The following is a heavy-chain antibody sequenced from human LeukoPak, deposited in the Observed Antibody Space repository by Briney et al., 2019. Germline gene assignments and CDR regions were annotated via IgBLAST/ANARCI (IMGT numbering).Heavy chain of an antibody. CDR2: IWYDGSNK. CDR3: AREVPANNWFDP. Sequence: GRSLRLSCAASGFTFSSYGMPWVRQAPGKGLEWVAVIWYDGSNKYYADSVKGRFTISRDNSKNTLYLQMNSLRAEDTAVYYCAREVPANNWFDPWGQGTLVTVSS. CDR1: GFTFSSYG. J-gene: IGHJ5*02. D-gene: IGHD6-25*01. V-gene: IGHV3-33*01.